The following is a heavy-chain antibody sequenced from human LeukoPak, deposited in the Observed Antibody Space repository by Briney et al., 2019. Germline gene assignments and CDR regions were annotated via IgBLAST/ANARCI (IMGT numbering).Heavy chain of an antibody. Sequence: GGSLRLSCAASGVTLSSYAMSWIRQAPGKGLEWVSYISSSGNTIYYADSVKGRFTISRDNADNSVYLQMSSLRAEDTAVYYCARQIVRAYYFDYWGQGSLVTVSS. CDR1: GVTLSSYA. J-gene: IGHJ4*02. V-gene: IGHV3-11*01. CDR2: ISSSGNTI. D-gene: IGHD1-26*01. CDR3: ARQIVRAYYFDY.